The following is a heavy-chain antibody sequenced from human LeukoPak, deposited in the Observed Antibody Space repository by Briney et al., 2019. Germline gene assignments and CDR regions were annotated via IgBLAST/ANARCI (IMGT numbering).Heavy chain of an antibody. CDR1: GFTFSSYG. D-gene: IGHD1-26*01. Sequence: PGGSRRLSCAASGFTFSSYGMHWVRQAPGKGLEWVAVIWYDGSNKYYADSVKGRFTISRDNSKNTLYLQMNSLRAEDTAVYYCARDMSYFDAFDIWGQGTMVTVSS. CDR3: ARDMSYFDAFDI. J-gene: IGHJ3*02. V-gene: IGHV3-33*01. CDR2: IWYDGSNK.